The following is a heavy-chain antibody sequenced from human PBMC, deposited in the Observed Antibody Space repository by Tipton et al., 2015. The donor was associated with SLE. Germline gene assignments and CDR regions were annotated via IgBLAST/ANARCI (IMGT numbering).Heavy chain of an antibody. CDR2: IYTSGST. Sequence: TLSLTCTVSGGSISSYYWSWIRQPPGKGLEWIGYIYTSGSTNYNPSLKSRVTISVDTSKNQFSLKLSSVTAADTAVYYCARQGDDYGDYDYWGQGTLVTVSS. CDR3: ARQGDDYGDYDY. J-gene: IGHJ4*02. V-gene: IGHV4-59*08. D-gene: IGHD4-17*01. CDR1: GGSISSYY.